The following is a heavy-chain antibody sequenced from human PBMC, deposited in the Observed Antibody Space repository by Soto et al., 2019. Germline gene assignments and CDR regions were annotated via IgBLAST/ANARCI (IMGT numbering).Heavy chain of an antibody. J-gene: IGHJ4*02. V-gene: IGHV4-61*08. CDR3: ARSSYSSIAVTQFDS. CDR1: GGSISSVDYY. Sequence: QVQLQESGPGLVKPSETLSLTCAVSGGSISSVDYYWSWIRQPPGKGLEWIGYVYYSGSTNYNPSLKRRVTISVDRSKKQFPLNLRSVTAGDTAVYYCARSSYSSIAVTQFDSLGQGTLVTVSS. D-gene: IGHD6-19*01. CDR2: VYYSGST.